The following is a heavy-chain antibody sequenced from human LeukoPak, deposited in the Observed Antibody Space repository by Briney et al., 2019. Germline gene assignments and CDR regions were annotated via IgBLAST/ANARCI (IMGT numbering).Heavy chain of an antibody. J-gene: IGHJ6*04. Sequence: GGSLRLSCAASGFTFSSYGMHWVRQAPGKGLEWVAFIQYDGSKKYYADSVKGRFTISRDKSKNTLYLQMSSLRAEDTAVYYCAELGITMIGGVWGKGTTVTISS. D-gene: IGHD3-10*02. CDR2: IQYDGSKK. V-gene: IGHV3-30*02. CDR1: GFTFSSYG. CDR3: AELGITMIGGV.